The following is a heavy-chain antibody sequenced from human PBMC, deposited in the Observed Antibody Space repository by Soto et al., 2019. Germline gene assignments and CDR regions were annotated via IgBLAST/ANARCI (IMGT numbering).Heavy chain of an antibody. J-gene: IGHJ3*02. D-gene: IGHD6-19*01. CDR1: GYTFTTYG. CDR2: ISAYNGNT. CDR3: ARHPSSGWYFDAFDI. V-gene: IGHV1-18*01. Sequence: QVQLVQSGAEVKKPGASVKVSCKASGYTFTTYGITWVLQAPGQGLEWMGWISAYNGNTNYAQKLQGRVTMTTDTSTSTAYMELRSLRSDDTAVYYCARHPSSGWYFDAFDIWGQETMVTVSS.